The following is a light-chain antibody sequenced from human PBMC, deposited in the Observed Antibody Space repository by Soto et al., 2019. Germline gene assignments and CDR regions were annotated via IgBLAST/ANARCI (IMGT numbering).Light chain of an antibody. V-gene: IGLV1-44*01. Sequence: QAGLSQPPSASGAHGQRVTISCSGSSSNIGSNSVNWYQQLPGAAPKLLIYSNNQRPSGVPDRFSGSKSGTSASLAISGLQSEDEADYYCAAWDDSLNGREVFGTGTKVPVL. CDR3: AAWDDSLNGREV. CDR2: SNN. CDR1: SSNIGSNS. J-gene: IGLJ1*01.